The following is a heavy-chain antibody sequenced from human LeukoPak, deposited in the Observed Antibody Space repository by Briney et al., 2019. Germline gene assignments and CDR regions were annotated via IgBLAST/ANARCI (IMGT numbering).Heavy chain of an antibody. J-gene: IGHJ4*02. CDR3: ARGRAGYYYDY. D-gene: IGHD6-13*01. Sequence: GGSLRLSCAASGFTFSSYSLNWVRQAPGKGLEWVSYISSGSSTIYYADSVKGRFTISRDNAKNSLYLQVNSLRDEDTAVYYCARGRAGYYYDYWGQGTPVTVPS. CDR1: GFTFSSYS. CDR2: ISSGSSTI. V-gene: IGHV3-48*02.